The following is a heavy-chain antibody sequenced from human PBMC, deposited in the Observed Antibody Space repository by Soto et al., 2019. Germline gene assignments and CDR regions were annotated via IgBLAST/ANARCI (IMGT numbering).Heavy chain of an antibody. CDR1: GGSISSGGYY. V-gene: IGHV4-31*11. Sequence: SETLSLTCAVSGGSISSGGYYWTWIRQSPGKGLEWIGYIYYSGSTYYNPSLESRAAISLDTSRSQFSLTLHSVTAADTAIYYCARDRHNNFFDPWGQGTLVTVSS. CDR2: IYYSGST. D-gene: IGHD6-6*01. CDR3: ARDRHNNFFDP. J-gene: IGHJ5*02.